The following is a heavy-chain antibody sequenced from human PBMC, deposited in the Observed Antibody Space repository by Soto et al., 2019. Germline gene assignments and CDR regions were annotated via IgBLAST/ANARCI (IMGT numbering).Heavy chain of an antibody. CDR2: ISYDGSNK. CDR1: GFTFSSYG. J-gene: IGHJ6*02. D-gene: IGHD6-19*01. Sequence: GGSLRLSCAASGFTFSSYGMHWVRQAPGKGLEWVAVISYDGSNKYYADSVKGRFTISRDNSKNTLYLQMNSLRAEDTAVYYCAKDSVGVAGPALIFYYYGMDVWGQGTTVTVSS. V-gene: IGHV3-30*18. CDR3: AKDSVGVAGPALIFYYYGMDV.